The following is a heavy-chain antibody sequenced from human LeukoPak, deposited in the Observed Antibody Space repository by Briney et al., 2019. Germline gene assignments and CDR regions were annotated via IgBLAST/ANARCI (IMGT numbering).Heavy chain of an antibody. Sequence: GGSLRLSCAASGFTFSSYSMNWVRQAPGKGLEWVSSISSSSSYIYYADSVKGRLTISRDNAKNSLYLQMNSLRAEDTAVYYCARVPGYSSDDDYWGQGTLVTVSS. J-gene: IGHJ4*02. V-gene: IGHV3-21*01. CDR2: ISSSSSYI. D-gene: IGHD6-19*01. CDR1: GFTFSSYS. CDR3: ARVPGYSSDDDY.